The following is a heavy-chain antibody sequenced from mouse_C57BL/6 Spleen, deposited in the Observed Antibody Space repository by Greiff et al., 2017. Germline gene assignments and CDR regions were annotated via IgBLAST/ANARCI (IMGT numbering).Heavy chain of an antibody. CDR3: ARKKYGNYGYFDV. CDR1: GYTFTSYW. J-gene: IGHJ1*03. V-gene: IGHV1-61*01. Sequence: VQLQQPGAELVRPGSSVKLSCKASGYTFTSYWMDWVKQRPGQGLEWIGNIYPSDSETHYNQKFKDKATLTVDKSSSTAYMQLSSLTSEDSAVYYCARKKYGNYGYFDVWGTGTTVTVSS. D-gene: IGHD2-1*01. CDR2: IYPSDSET.